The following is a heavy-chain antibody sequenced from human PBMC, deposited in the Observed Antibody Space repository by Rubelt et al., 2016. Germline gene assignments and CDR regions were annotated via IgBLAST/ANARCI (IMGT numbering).Heavy chain of an antibody. D-gene: IGHD3-3*01. CDR3: ARGRLGDY. Sequence: QLQLQESGPGLVKPSETLSLTCTVSGGSNSSSSYYWGCIRQAPGKGLEWIGTISYTGSTSYNLSLKIRVTLSPDTSKSQFSLKLSSVTAADTAVYYCARGRLGDYWGQGTLVTVSS. V-gene: IGHV4-39*07. CDR2: ISYTGST. J-gene: IGHJ4*02. CDR1: GGSNSSSSYY.